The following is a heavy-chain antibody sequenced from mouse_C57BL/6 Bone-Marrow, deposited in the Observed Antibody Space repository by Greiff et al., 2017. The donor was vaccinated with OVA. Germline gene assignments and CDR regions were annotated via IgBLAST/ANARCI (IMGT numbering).Heavy chain of an antibody. Sequence: VQLQQPGAELVRPGSSVKLSCKASGYTFTSYWMDWVKQRPGQGLEWIGNIYPSDSETHYNQKFKGKATLTVDKSSSTAYMQLSSLTSEDSAVYYCERWATTGGPDYWGQGTTLTVSS. CDR1: GYTFTSYW. CDR2: IYPSDSET. CDR3: ERWATTGGPDY. V-gene: IGHV1-61*01. D-gene: IGHD1-1*01. J-gene: IGHJ2*01.